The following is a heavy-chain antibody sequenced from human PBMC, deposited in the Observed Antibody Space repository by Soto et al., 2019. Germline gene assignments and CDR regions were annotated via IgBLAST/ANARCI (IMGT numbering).Heavy chain of an antibody. V-gene: IGHV3-21*01. CDR2: ISSSSSYI. CDR3: ARDVRKGGSHG. Sequence: EVQLVESGGGLVKPGGSLRLSCAASGFTFSSYSMNWVRQAPGKGLEWVSSISSSSSYIYYADSVNGRFTISRDNAKNSLYLQMNSLRAEDTAVYYCARDVRKGGSHGWGQGTLVTVSS. CDR1: GFTFSSYS. D-gene: IGHD1-26*01. J-gene: IGHJ4*02.